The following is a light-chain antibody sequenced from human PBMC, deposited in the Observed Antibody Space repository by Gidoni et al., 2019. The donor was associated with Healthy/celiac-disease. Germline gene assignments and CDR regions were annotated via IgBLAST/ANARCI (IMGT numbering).Light chain of an antibody. V-gene: IGKV1-5*03. CDR2: KAS. CDR1: QSISSW. Sequence: DIPMTQSPSTLSASVGDRVTIPCRASQSISSWLAWYQQKPGTAPKLLIYKASSLESGVPSRFSGSGSGTEFTLTISSLQPDDFATYYCQQYNIYQYSFGQGTKLEIK. J-gene: IGKJ2*03. CDR3: QQYNIYQYS.